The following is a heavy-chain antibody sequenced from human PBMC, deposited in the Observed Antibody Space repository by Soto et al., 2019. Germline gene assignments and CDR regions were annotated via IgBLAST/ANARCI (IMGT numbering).Heavy chain of an antibody. V-gene: IGHV5-10-1*01. CDR1: GYIFTGYW. CDR3: ARKKVHDYYYYGMDV. J-gene: IGHJ6*02. D-gene: IGHD1-1*01. CDR2: IDPSDSYT. Sequence: GESLKICFTGSGYIFTGYWISWVRQMTGKGLEWMGRIDPSDSYTNYSPSFQGHVTISADKSISTAYLQWSSLKASDTAMYYCARKKVHDYYYYGMDVWRQGTTVTVS.